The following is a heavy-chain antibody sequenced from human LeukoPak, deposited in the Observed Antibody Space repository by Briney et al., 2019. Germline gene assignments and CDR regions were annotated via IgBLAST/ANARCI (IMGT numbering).Heavy chain of an antibody. D-gene: IGHD6-13*01. Sequence: SETLSLTCTVSGGSISSSSYYWGWIRQPPGKGLEWIGSIYYSGSTYYNPSLKSRVTISVDTSKNQFSLKLSSVTAADTAVYYCARCPAAGTIRDFDYWGQGTLVTVSS. CDR2: IYYSGST. J-gene: IGHJ4*02. CDR3: ARCPAAGTIRDFDY. CDR1: GGSISSSSYY. V-gene: IGHV4-39*07.